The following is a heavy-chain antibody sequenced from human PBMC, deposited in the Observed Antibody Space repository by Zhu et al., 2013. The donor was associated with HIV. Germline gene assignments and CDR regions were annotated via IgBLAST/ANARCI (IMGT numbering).Heavy chain of an antibody. V-gene: IGHV1-24*01. CDR2: FDPEDGET. CDR3: ATDRNSGYDFDY. J-gene: IGHJ4*02. CDR1: GYTLAELS. Sequence: QVQLVQSGAAVKEPGASVKVSCKVSGYTLAELSIHWVRQAPGKGLEWMGSFDPEDGETIYAQKFQGRVTMTEDTSTDTVHMELSSLRSEDTAVYYCATDRNSGYDFDYWGQGTLVTVSS. D-gene: IGHD5-12*01.